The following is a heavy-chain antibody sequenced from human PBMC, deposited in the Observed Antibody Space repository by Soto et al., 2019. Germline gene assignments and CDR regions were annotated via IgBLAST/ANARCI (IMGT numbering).Heavy chain of an antibody. J-gene: IGHJ3*02. CDR2: IWYDGSNK. CDR1: GFTFSSYG. Sequence: GGSLRLSCAASGFTFSSYGMHWVRQAPGKGLEWVAVIWYDGSNKYYADSVKGRFTISRDNSKNTLYLQMNSLRAEDTAVYYCARVFDLNDYYDSSGSSDAFDIWGQGTMVTVSS. V-gene: IGHV3-33*01. D-gene: IGHD3-22*01. CDR3: ARVFDLNDYYDSSGSSDAFDI.